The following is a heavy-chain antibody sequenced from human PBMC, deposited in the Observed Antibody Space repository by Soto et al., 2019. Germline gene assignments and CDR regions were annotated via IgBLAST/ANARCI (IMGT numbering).Heavy chain of an antibody. V-gene: IGHV4-61*01. D-gene: IGHD5-18*01. J-gene: IGHJ5*02. CDR2: IYYSGST. Sequence: PSETLAVTCTDSGGSVSSGSYYWSWIRQPPGKGLEWIGYIYYSGSTNYNPSLKSRVTISVDTSKNQFSLKLSSVTAADTAVYYCARDQYNYGYPNWFDPWGQGTLVTVS. CDR1: GGSVSSGSYY. CDR3: ARDQYNYGYPNWFDP.